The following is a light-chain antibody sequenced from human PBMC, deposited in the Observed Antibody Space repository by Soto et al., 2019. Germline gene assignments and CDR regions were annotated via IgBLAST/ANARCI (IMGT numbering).Light chain of an antibody. Sequence: EIVLTQSPATLSLSPGERATLSCRASQSISSHLAWYQQKPGQAPRLLMYDASTRATGIPARFSGSGSGTDFTLTISSLEPEDFVVYYCQQRSNWPLTFGGGTKVEIK. J-gene: IGKJ4*01. CDR1: QSISSH. V-gene: IGKV3-11*01. CDR2: DAS. CDR3: QQRSNWPLT.